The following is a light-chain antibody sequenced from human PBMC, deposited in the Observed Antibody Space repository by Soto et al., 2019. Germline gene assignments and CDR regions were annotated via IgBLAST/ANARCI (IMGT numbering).Light chain of an antibody. V-gene: IGKV3-15*01. CDR3: QQYNNWPPYT. CDR2: GAS. J-gene: IGKJ2*01. Sequence: EIMMTQSPATLSVSPGERATLSCRASQNVNTNLAWYQQKPGQAPRLLIYGASTRATGIPARFSGIGSGTEFTLTISTLQSEDFAVYYWQQYNNWPPYTFGQRTKLEIK. CDR1: QNVNTN.